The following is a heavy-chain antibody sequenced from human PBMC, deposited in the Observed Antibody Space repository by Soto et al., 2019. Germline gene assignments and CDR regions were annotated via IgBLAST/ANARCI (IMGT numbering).Heavy chain of an antibody. Sequence: QLQLQESGPGLVKPSETLSLTCTVSGGSMRSTSYYWGWIRQPPGKGLGWIGSLYFGGRTYYNPSLKSRVTISVDTSKKQPSLKLSSLTAADTAVYYCARQPNYDYGDYGPMDYWGQGTLVTVSS. J-gene: IGHJ4*02. D-gene: IGHD4-17*01. V-gene: IGHV4-39*01. CDR3: ARQPNYDYGDYGPMDY. CDR2: LYFGGRT. CDR1: GGSMRSTSYY.